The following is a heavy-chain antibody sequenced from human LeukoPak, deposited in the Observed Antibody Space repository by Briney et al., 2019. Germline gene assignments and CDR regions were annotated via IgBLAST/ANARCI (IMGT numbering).Heavy chain of an antibody. V-gene: IGHV3-30*02. J-gene: IGHJ4*02. CDR1: GFTFRSYG. CDR2: IWYDGSNK. Sequence: GGSLRLSCAASGFTFRSYGMHWVRQAPGKGLEWVAFIWYDGSNKYYADSVKGRFTISRDNSKDTLYLQMNSLRAEDTAVYFCANEEFYWGQGTLVTVSS. CDR3: ANEEFY.